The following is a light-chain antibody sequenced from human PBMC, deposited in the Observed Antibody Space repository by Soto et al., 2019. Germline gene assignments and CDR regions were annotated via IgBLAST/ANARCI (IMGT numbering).Light chain of an antibody. CDR3: QQYGYSPLT. CDR2: AAS. J-gene: IGKJ4*01. CDR1: QSISSW. V-gene: IGKV1-5*01. Sequence: DIQMTQSPSTLSASVGDRVTITCRASQSISSWLAWYQQKPGKAPKPLIYAASSLQSGVPSGFSGSGSGTDFTLTISRLEPEDFAVYYCQQYGYSPLTFGGGTKVDIK.